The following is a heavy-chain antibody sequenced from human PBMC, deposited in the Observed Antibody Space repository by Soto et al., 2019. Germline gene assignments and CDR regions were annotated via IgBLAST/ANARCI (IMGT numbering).Heavy chain of an antibody. Sequence: QVQLVQSGAEVKKPGASVKVSCKASGYTFTSYGISWVRQAPGQGLEWMGWISAYNGNTNYAQKLQGRVTMTTDTSTSTAYVELRSLRSDDTAVYYCAREWTSSGYDYSWFDPWGQGTLVTVSS. J-gene: IGHJ5*02. CDR3: AREWTSSGYDYSWFDP. D-gene: IGHD5-12*01. V-gene: IGHV1-18*01. CDR1: GYTFTSYG. CDR2: ISAYNGNT.